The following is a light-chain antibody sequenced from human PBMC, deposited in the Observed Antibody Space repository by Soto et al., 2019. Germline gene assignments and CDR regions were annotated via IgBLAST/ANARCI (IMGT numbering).Light chain of an antibody. J-gene: IGKJ4*01. Sequence: DIQMTQSPSSVSASVGDRVTITCRASQDISSWVAWYQQKPGKAPKLLISAASSLQSGVPRRFSGSGYGTDFTLVISSLQAEDFATYFGQQGDSFPFTFGGGTKVEIK. CDR3: QQGDSFPFT. CDR2: AAS. V-gene: IGKV1-12*01. CDR1: QDISSW.